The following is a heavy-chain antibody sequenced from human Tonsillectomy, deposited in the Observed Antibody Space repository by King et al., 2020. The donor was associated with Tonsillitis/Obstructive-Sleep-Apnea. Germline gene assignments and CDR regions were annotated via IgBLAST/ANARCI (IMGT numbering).Heavy chain of an antibody. J-gene: IGHJ6*03. Sequence: VQLQQWGAGLLKPSETLSLPCAVYGGSFSGYYWSWIRQPPGKGLEWIGEINHSGSTNCNPSLKSRVTISVDTSKNQFSLKLSSVTAADTAVYYCARVYYYYYYMDVWGKGTTVTVSS. CDR2: INHSGST. CDR1: GGSFSGYY. CDR3: ARVYYYYYYMDV. V-gene: IGHV4-34*01.